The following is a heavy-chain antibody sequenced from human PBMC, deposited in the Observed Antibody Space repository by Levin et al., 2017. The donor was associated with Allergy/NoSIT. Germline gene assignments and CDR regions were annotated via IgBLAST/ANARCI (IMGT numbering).Heavy chain of an antibody. D-gene: IGHD4-17*01. CDR1: GASISRSRYY. V-gene: IGHV4-39*01. J-gene: IGHJ3*02. CDR3: ARRFNAYNDYGTAFDI. CDR2: IYYSGST. Sequence: SETLSLTCTVSGASISRSRYYWGWIRQPPGKGLEWIGSIYYSGSTYYNLSLKSRVTISVDTSKNQFSLKLSSVTAADTAVYYCARRFNAYNDYGTAFDIWGQGTMVTVSS.